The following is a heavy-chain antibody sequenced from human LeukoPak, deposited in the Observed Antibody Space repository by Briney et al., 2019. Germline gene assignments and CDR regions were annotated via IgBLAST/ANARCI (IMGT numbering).Heavy chain of an antibody. D-gene: IGHD2-8*01. Sequence: GGSLRLSCAASGFTFSSYWMSWVRQAPGKGLEWVANIKQDGSEKYYVDSVKGRFTISRDNAKNSLYLQMNSLRAEDTAVCYCAREGKDIVLMVYRNDYWGQGTLVTVSS. V-gene: IGHV3-7*01. CDR1: GFTFSSYW. CDR3: AREGKDIVLMVYRNDY. CDR2: IKQDGSEK. J-gene: IGHJ4*02.